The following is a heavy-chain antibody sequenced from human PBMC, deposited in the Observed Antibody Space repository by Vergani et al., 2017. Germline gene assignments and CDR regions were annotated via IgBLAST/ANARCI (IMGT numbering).Heavy chain of an antibody. V-gene: IGHV4-34*01. J-gene: IGHJ4*02. CDR1: GGSFSGYY. Sequence: QVQLQQWGAGLLKPSETLSLTCAVYGGSFSGYYWSWIRQPPGKGLEWIGEINHSGSTNYNPSLKSRVTISVDTSKNQFSLKLSSVTAADTAVYYCARWDDFWSGYYQTWGQGTLVTVSS. CDR2: INHSGST. D-gene: IGHD3-3*01. CDR3: ARWDDFWSGYYQT.